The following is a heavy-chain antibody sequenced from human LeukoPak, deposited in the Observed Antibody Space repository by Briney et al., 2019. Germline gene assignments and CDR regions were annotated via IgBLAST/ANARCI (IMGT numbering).Heavy chain of an antibody. Sequence: PGGSLRLSCAASHFTFTTYWMSWARQAPGKGLEWVSVIYSGGSTYYADSVKGRFTISRDNSKNTLYLQMNSLRAEDTAVYYCARDFGAAGQLAPLAFDIWGQGTMVTVSS. D-gene: IGHD6-13*01. CDR1: HFTFTTYW. CDR2: IYSGGST. CDR3: ARDFGAAGQLAPLAFDI. V-gene: IGHV3-53*01. J-gene: IGHJ3*02.